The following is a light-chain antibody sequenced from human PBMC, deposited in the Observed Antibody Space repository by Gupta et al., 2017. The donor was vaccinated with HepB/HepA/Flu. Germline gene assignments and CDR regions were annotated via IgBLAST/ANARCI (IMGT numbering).Light chain of an antibody. CDR2: AAS. J-gene: IGKJ1*01. Sequence: AVQMTQSPSSLSASVGDRVTIACRASQVIRNDLGWYQQRPGTAPKLLIYAASTLQRGVPSRFSGSGSGTDFTLTIDGLQPEDFATYYCLQSHTYPWTFGQGTKVEF. V-gene: IGKV1-6*02. CDR3: LQSHTYPWT. CDR1: QVIRND.